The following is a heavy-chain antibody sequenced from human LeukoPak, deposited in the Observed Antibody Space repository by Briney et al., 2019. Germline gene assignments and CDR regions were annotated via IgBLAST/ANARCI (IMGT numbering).Heavy chain of an antibody. V-gene: IGHV3-23*01. D-gene: IGHD2-15*01. J-gene: IGHJ4*02. CDR1: GFSFSNYG. CDR3: AKRWWLAPDY. Sequence: GGSLRLSCAASGFSFSNYGMNWVRQAPGKGLEWVSAISGSGGSTYYADSVKGRFTISRDNSKNTLYLQMNSLRAEDTAVYYCAKRWWLAPDYWGQGTLVTVSS. CDR2: ISGSGGST.